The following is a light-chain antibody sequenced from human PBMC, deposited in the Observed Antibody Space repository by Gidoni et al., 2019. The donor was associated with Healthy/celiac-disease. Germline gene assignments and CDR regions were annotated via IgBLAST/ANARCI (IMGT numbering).Light chain of an antibody. CDR3: QQRSNWPPGVT. CDR2: DAS. J-gene: IGKJ4*01. Sequence: EIVLSPSSSTLSLSPGDRATCSCMASQSVSSYLAWYQQKPGQAPRLLIYDASNRATGIPARFSGSGSGTYFTLTISSLEPEDFAVYYCQQRSNWPPGVTFGGGTKVEIK. V-gene: IGKV3-11*01. CDR1: QSVSSY.